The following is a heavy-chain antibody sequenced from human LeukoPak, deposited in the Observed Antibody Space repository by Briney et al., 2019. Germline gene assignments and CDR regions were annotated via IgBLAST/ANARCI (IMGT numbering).Heavy chain of an antibody. CDR2: ISGSGDRT. D-gene: IGHD3-22*01. CDR3: AKPLYDSSGVGRYFDY. V-gene: IGHV3-23*01. CDR1: GLTFSRYV. Sequence: GGSLRLSCAASGLTFSRYVMSWVRQAPGKGLEWVSAISGSGDRTYYPDSVKGRFTISRDNSKNTLYLQMNSLRAEDTAVYYCAKPLYDSSGVGRYFDYWGQGTLVTVSS. J-gene: IGHJ4*02.